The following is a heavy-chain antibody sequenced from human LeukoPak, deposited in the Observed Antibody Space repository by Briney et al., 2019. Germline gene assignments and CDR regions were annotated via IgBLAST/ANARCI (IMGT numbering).Heavy chain of an antibody. CDR2: IYSGGTT. CDR3: AKSSGIAAAGNNWFDP. CDR1: GFTVSSNY. J-gene: IGHJ5*02. D-gene: IGHD6-13*01. V-gene: IGHV3-66*01. Sequence: PGGSLRLSCAASGFTVSSNYMTWVRQAPGKGLQWVSVIYSGGTTYYADSVKGRFTISRDNSKNTLYLQMNSLRAEDTAVYYCAKSSGIAAAGNNWFDPWGQGTLVTVSS.